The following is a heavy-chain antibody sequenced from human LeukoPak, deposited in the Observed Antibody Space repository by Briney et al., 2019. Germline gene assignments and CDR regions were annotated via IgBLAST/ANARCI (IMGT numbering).Heavy chain of an antibody. CDR2: IYYSGST. D-gene: IGHD5-12*01. V-gene: IGHV4-30-4*01. CDR1: GGSISSCDYY. Sequence: PSETLSLTCTVSGGSISSCDYYWSWIRQPPGKGLEWIGYIYYSGSTYYNPSIKSRVTISVDTSKNQFSLKLSSVTAADTAVYYCARVGGYSGYDYSSRHGMDVWGQGTTVTVSS. CDR3: ARVGGYSGYDYSSRHGMDV. J-gene: IGHJ6*02.